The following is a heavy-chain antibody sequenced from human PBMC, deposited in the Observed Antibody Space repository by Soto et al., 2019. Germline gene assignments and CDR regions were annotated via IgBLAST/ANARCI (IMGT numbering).Heavy chain of an antibody. CDR1: GFTFSSHA. J-gene: IGHJ4*02. CDR3: AKGTTYYYDSSGYSFDY. Sequence: GGSLRLSCAASGFTFSSHAMSLIRQAQGKGLEWVSAISGSGGSTYYADSVKGRFTISRDNSKNTLYLQMNSLRAEDTAVYYCAKGTTYYYDSSGYSFDYWGQGTLVTVSS. V-gene: IGHV3-23*01. CDR2: ISGSGGST. D-gene: IGHD3-22*01.